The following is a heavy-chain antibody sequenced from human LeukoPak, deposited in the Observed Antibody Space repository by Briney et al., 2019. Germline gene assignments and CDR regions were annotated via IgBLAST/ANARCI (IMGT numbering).Heavy chain of an antibody. Sequence: GGSLRLSCAASRFTFSSYAMNWVRQAPGKGLEWVSGISDSGDSTYYADSVKGRFTISRDNSKNTLYLQMNSLRAEDTAVHYCAKDRLRYGDYAFDYWGQGTLVTVSS. CDR1: RFTFSSYA. D-gene: IGHD4-17*01. J-gene: IGHJ4*02. V-gene: IGHV3-23*01. CDR3: AKDRLRYGDYAFDY. CDR2: ISDSGDST.